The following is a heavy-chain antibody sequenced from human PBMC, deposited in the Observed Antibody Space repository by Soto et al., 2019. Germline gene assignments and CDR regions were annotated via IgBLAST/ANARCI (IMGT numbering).Heavy chain of an antibody. D-gene: IGHD3-22*01. CDR2: IYHSGST. V-gene: IGHV4-30-2*05. J-gene: IGHJ4*02. CDR1: GGSISSGGYS. CDR3: VRRMAKDSYPFDY. Sequence: SETLSLTCAVSGGSISSGGYSWSWIRQPPGKGLEWIGYIYHSGSTYYNPSLKSRVTISVDTSKNQFSLKLNSVTAADTAVYFFVRRMAKDSYPFDYWGRGSLVTVSS.